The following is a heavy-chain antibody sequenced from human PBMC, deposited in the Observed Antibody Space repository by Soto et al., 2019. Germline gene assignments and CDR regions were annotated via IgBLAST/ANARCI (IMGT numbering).Heavy chain of an antibody. CDR1: GFTFSSYA. J-gene: IGHJ6*02. V-gene: IGHV3-23*01. CDR2: ISGSGGST. Sequence: GGSLRLSCAASGFTFSSYAMSWVRQAPGKGLEWVSAISGSGGSTYYADSVKGRFTISRDNSKKKLYLQMNSLRAEDTAVYYCAKDLYYYYYGMDVWGQGTTVTVSS. CDR3: AKDLYYYYYGMDV.